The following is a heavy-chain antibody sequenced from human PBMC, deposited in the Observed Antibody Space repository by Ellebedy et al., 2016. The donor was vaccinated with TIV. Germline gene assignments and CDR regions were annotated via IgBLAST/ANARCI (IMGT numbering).Heavy chain of an antibody. Sequence: GESLKISCAASGFTFSNAWMNWVRQAPGKGLEWVGRIKSKTDGGAADYAAPVEGRFTISRDDSKHTLYLQMNSLKTEDTAVYFCTTVYRYNYDSVWGQGTLVTVSS. CDR2: IKSKTDGGAA. D-gene: IGHD5-18*01. CDR3: TTVYRYNYDSV. V-gene: IGHV3-15*01. J-gene: IGHJ4*02. CDR1: GFTFSNAW.